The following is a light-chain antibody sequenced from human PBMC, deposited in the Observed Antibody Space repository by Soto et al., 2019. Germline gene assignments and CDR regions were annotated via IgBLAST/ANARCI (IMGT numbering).Light chain of an antibody. V-gene: IGLV2-8*01. Sequence: QAVVTQPPSASGSPGQSVTISCTGTSSDVGGYNSVSWYQQHPGKAPKLMIFEVNKRPSGVPDRFSGSKSGNTASLTVSGLQAEDEADYYCSSYAGSNKDVFGTGTKLTVL. J-gene: IGLJ1*01. CDR3: SSYAGSNKDV. CDR1: SSDVGGYNS. CDR2: EVN.